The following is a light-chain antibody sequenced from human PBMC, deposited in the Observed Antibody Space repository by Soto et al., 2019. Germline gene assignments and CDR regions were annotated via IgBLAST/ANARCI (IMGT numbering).Light chain of an antibody. CDR2: RAS. V-gene: IGKV1-39*01. J-gene: IGKJ4*01. CDR3: QQTYSTPLT. Sequence: DIQMTQSPSSLSASVRDTVTITCRASQSIDRYLHWYQHKPGQAPTLLIFRASSLQRGVPTRFTGSGSGTHYTLVINSLQPEDFATYFCQQTYSTPLTFGGGTRGEI. CDR1: QSIDRY.